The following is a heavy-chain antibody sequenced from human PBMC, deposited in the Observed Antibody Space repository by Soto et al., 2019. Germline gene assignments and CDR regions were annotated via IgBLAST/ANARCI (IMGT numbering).Heavy chain of an antibody. CDR3: AKYYDSGAYHLNN. J-gene: IGHJ4*02. Sequence: GGSLRLSCAASGLIFRNYVMNWVRQAPGKGLEWVSDISGSGDSANYAESVKGRFTISRDNSKNTLFLQMNSLRAEDTAVYYCAKYYDSGAYHLNNWGQGTLVTVSS. CDR2: ISGSGDSA. V-gene: IGHV3-23*01. CDR1: GLIFRNYV. D-gene: IGHD3-22*01.